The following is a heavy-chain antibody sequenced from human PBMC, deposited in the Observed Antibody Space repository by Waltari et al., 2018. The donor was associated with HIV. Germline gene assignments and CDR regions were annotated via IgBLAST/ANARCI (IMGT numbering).Heavy chain of an antibody. CDR1: GYSFASYW. CDR3: ARRNSSGWYHDAFDI. V-gene: IGHV5-51*03. CDR2: IYPGDSDT. Sequence: EVQLAQSGAEVKKPGESLKSSCKGSGYSFASYWIGWVRQMPGKGLEWMGIIYPGDSDTRYSPSFQGQVTISADKSISTAYLQWSSLKASDTAMYYCARRNSSGWYHDAFDIWGQGTMVTVSS. J-gene: IGHJ3*02. D-gene: IGHD6-19*01.